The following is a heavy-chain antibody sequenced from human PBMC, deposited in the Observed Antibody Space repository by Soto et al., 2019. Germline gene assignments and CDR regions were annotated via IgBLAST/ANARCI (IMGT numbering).Heavy chain of an antibody. CDR3: ARSMVRGPSGTEDYFDY. V-gene: IGHV4-39*01. D-gene: IGHD3-10*01. Sequence: LETLSLTCPVSGGSLRSSGDYWGWLRQPPGKGLEWIGSIYYSGSTYYNPSLKSRVTISVDTSKNQFSLKLSSVTAADTAVYYCARSMVRGPSGTEDYFDYWGQGTLVTV. CDR2: IYYSGST. CDR1: GGSLRSSGDY. J-gene: IGHJ4*02.